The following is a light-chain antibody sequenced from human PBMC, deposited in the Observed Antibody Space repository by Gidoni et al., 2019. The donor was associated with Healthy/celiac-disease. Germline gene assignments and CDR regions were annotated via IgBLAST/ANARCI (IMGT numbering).Light chain of an antibody. CDR3: QQRSNWPLPYT. CDR1: QCVSSY. V-gene: IGKV3-11*01. J-gene: IGKJ2*01. Sequence: EIVLTQSPSTLSLSPGERATLSCRGCQCVSSYLVWCQQKPGQAPRILIYDASNRGTGIPARFSGSGSGTDYANTISSIEHEDFAVYYYQQRSNWPLPYTFGQGTKLESK. CDR2: DAS.